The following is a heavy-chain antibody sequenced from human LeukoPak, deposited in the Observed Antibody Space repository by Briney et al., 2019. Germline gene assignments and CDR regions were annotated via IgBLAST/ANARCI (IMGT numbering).Heavy chain of an antibody. V-gene: IGHV3-23*01. CDR3: AKGSLYYYDSSGCYYVDY. CDR2: ISASGDAT. D-gene: IGHD3-22*01. CDR1: GFTFSTYA. Sequence: GGSLRLSCAASGFTFSTYALSWVRQAPGKGLEWVSAISASGDATYYADSVKGRFTISRDNSKNTLYLQMNSLRAEDTAVYYCAKGSLYYYDSSGCYYVDYWGQGTLVTVSS. J-gene: IGHJ4*02.